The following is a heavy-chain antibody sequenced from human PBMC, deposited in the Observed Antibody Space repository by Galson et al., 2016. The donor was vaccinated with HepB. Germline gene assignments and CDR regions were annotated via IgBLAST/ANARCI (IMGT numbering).Heavy chain of an antibody. V-gene: IGHV3-23*01. Sequence: SLRLSCAASGFTFSSYAMSWVRQAPGKGLEWVSGLSDSGSTSYHTDSVKGRFTISRDSSKNTLDLQMNSLRAEDTAVYYCAKDRGLHHWFFDLWGRGTPVTVPS. CDR3: AKDRGLHHWFFDL. CDR2: LSDSGSTS. CDR1: GFTFSSYA. D-gene: IGHD2-15*01. J-gene: IGHJ2*01.